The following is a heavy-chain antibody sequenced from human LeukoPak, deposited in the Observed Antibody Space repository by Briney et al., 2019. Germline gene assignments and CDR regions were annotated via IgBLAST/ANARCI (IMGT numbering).Heavy chain of an antibody. CDR3: AKDRDFWSGYYTGDDY. CDR1: GFSFSSNA. V-gene: IGHV3-23*01. Sequence: PGGSLRLSCAASGFSFSSNAMSWVRQAPGKGLEWVSAISGSGGSTYYADSVKGRFTISRDNSKNTLYLQMNSLRAEDTAVYYCAKDRDFWSGYYTGDDYWGQGTLVTVSS. CDR2: ISGSGGST. J-gene: IGHJ4*02. D-gene: IGHD3-3*01.